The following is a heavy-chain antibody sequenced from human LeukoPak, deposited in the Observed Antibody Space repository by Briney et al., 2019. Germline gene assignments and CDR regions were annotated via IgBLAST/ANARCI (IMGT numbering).Heavy chain of an antibody. J-gene: IGHJ3*02. CDR3: ARGGSPVVPAAIRAFDI. V-gene: IGHV1-8*03. Sequence: GASVKVSCKASGYTFTSYDINWGRQATGQGLEWMGWMNPNSGNTGYAQKFQGRVTITRNTSISTAYMELSSLRSEDTAVYYCARGGSPVVPAAIRAFDIWGQGTMVTVSS. CDR1: GYTFTSYD. D-gene: IGHD2-2*01. CDR2: MNPNSGNT.